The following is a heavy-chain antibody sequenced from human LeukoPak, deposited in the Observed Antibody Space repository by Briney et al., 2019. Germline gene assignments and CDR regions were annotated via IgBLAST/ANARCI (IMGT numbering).Heavy chain of an antibody. D-gene: IGHD3-16*01. J-gene: IGHJ4*02. CDR1: GVSISSYY. V-gene: IGHV4-59*08. Sequence: PSDTLSLTCTVSGVSISSYYWSWLRQPPGKGLEWIGYIYNSGSTNSNPSLQSRAAISLDASKNQFSLKLTSVTAADTAVYYCARLRDLYNVFDHWGQGTLVTISS. CDR2: IYNSGST. CDR3: ARLRDLYNVFDH.